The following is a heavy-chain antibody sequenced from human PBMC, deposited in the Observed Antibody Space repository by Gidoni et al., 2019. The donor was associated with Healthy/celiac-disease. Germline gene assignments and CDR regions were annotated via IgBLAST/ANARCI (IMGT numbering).Heavy chain of an antibody. CDR2: IYYSGST. Sequence: QVQLQESGPGLVKPSETLSLTCTVSGGAISSYYWSWIRQPPGKGLEWIGYIYYSGSTNYNPSLKSRVTISVDTSKNQFSLKLSSVTAADTAVYYCATIGGPGHSPAGTWYFDYWGQGTLVTVSS. V-gene: IGHV4-59*01. CDR3: ATIGGPGHSPAGTWYFDY. J-gene: IGHJ4*02. CDR1: GGAISSYY. D-gene: IGHD6-13*01.